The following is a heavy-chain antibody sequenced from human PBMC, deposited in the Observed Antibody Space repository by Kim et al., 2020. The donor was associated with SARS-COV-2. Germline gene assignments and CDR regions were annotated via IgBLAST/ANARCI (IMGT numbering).Heavy chain of an antibody. V-gene: IGHV3-66*01. J-gene: IGHJ1*01. CDR1: GYTVTYIY. Sequence: GGSLRLSCAASGYTVTYIYMDWVRQAPGKGLEGFSVIYSGGNTIYADSVKGRLIISRDPSKNTLYLQPNSLRAEYTSVYFSATVVFSYHAGYFKNWRPGT. CDR3: ATVVFSYHAGYFKN. D-gene: IGHD2-2*01. CDR2: IYSGGNT.